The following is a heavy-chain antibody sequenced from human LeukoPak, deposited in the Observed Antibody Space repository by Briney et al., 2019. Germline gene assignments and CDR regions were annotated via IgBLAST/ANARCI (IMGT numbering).Heavy chain of an antibody. J-gene: IGHJ3*02. CDR1: GYTFIGYY. D-gene: IGHD3-3*01. Sequence: ASVKVSCKASGYTFIGYYMHWVRLAPGQGLEWMGWINPNSGGTNYAQKFQGRVTMTRDTSISTAYMELSRLRSDDTAVYYCARDVGRYDFWSGYYRLGAFDIWGQGTMVTVSS. V-gene: IGHV1-2*02. CDR3: ARDVGRYDFWSGYYRLGAFDI. CDR2: INPNSGGT.